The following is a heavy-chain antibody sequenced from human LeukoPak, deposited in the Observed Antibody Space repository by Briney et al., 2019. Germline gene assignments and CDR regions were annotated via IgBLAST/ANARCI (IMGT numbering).Heavy chain of an antibody. D-gene: IGHD3-3*01. J-gene: IGHJ4*02. Sequence: GGSLRLSCAASGFTFSTYYMNWVRQAPGKGLEWVANIKQDGSEKYYVDSVKGRFTISRDNAKNSLYLRMNSLRAEDTAIYYCARDERLLSFLKWGQGTLVTVSS. V-gene: IGHV3-7*03. CDR1: GFTFSTYY. CDR2: IKQDGSEK. CDR3: ARDERLLSFLK.